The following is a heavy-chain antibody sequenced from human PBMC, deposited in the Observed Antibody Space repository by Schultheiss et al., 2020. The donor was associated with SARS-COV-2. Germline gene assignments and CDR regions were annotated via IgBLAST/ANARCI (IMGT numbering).Heavy chain of an antibody. Sequence: GGSLRLSCAAYGFTFDDYGMSWVRQAPGKGLEWVSGINWNGGSTGYADSVKGRFTISRDNAKNSLYLQMNSLRAEDTALYYCARGLLEWYPNWFDPWGQGTLVTVSS. CDR3: ARGLLEWYPNWFDP. CDR2: INWNGGST. V-gene: IGHV3-20*04. D-gene: IGHD3-3*01. J-gene: IGHJ5*02. CDR1: GFTFDDYG.